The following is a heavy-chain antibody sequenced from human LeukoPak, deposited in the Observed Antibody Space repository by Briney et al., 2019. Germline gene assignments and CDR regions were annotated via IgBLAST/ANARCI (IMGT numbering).Heavy chain of an antibody. D-gene: IGHD2-2*01. CDR3: ARRRVVVVPAARGGWFDP. V-gene: IGHV4-59*12. Sequence: SETLSLTCTVSGGSISSYYWSWIRQPPGKGLEWIGYIHDSGSTNYNPSLKSRVTISVDTSKNQFSLKLSSVTAADTAVYYCARRRVVVVPAARGGWFDPWGQGTLVTVSS. J-gene: IGHJ5*02. CDR1: GGSISSYY. CDR2: IHDSGST.